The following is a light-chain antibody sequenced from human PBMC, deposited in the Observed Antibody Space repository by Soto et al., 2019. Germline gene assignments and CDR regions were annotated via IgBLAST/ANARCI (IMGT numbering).Light chain of an antibody. V-gene: IGKV3-11*01. Sequence: EIVMTQSPATLSVSPGERATLSCRASQSVSSYYLAWYQQKPGQAPRLLIYDASNRATGIPARFSGSGSGTDFTLTISSLESEDFAVYYCQQRSNWPSITFGQGTRLEIK. CDR1: QSVSSY. J-gene: IGKJ5*01. CDR2: DAS. CDR3: QQRSNWPSIT.